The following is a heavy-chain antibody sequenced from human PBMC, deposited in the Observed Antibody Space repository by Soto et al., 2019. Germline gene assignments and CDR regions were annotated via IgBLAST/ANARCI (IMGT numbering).Heavy chain of an antibody. CDR2: IYYSGST. CDR1: GGSISSSSYY. V-gene: IGHV4-39*01. Sequence: QLQLQESGPGLVKPSETLSLTCTVSGGSISSSSYYWGWIRQPPGKGLEWIGSIYYSGSTYYNPSLKSRVTISVDTSKNQFSLKLSSVTAADTAVYYCARHQGPYYDILTGYYDNWFDPWGQGTLVTVSS. CDR3: ARHQGPYYDILTGYYDNWFDP. D-gene: IGHD3-9*01. J-gene: IGHJ5*02.